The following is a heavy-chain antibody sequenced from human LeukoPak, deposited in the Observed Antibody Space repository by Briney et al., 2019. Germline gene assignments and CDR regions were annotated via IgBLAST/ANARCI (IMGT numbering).Heavy chain of an antibody. V-gene: IGHV3-30*02. Sequence: GGSLRLSCAASGFTFSSYGMHWVRQAPDKGLEWVAFIRYDGSNKYYADSVKGRFTISRDNSKNTLYLQMNSLRAEDTAVYYCARDLAVAGNYWGQGTLVTVSS. CDR2: IRYDGSNK. CDR3: ARDLAVAGNY. J-gene: IGHJ4*02. D-gene: IGHD6-19*01. CDR1: GFTFSSYG.